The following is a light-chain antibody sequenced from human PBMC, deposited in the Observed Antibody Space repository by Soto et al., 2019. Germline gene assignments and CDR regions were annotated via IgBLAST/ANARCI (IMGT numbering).Light chain of an antibody. CDR3: LSKTSSISYV. CDR1: TSDVGGYNY. V-gene: IGLV2-14*01. J-gene: IGLJ1*01. Sequence: QSVLTQPASVSVSPGQSITSSCTGTTSDVGGYNYVSWYQQHPGKVPKLLIHEVSNRPSGVSNRFSGSKSGNTASLTISGLQAEDEADYYCLSKTSSISYVFGTGTKVTVL. CDR2: EVS.